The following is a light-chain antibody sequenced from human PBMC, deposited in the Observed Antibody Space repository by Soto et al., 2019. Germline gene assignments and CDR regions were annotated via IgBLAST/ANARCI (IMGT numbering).Light chain of an antibody. CDR3: AAWDDSLSGTWV. Sequence: QSVLTQPPSASGTPGQRVTISCSGSSSNIGRNYVYWYQQLPGTAPKLLIYRNNQRPSRVPDRFSGSKSGTSASLAISGLRSEDESDYYCAAWDDSLSGTWVFGGGTKLTVL. V-gene: IGLV1-47*01. CDR2: RNN. J-gene: IGLJ3*02. CDR1: SSNIGRNY.